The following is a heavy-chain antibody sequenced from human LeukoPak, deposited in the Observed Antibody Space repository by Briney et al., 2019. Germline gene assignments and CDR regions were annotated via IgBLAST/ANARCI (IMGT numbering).Heavy chain of an antibody. V-gene: IGHV1-2*02. CDR3: ARALGSSAGSL. J-gene: IGHJ4*02. D-gene: IGHD6-13*01. Sequence: ASVTVTFKASGYTFTALYIHWVRQAPGQGLEWMGWINPNNGDSDCPQKFKGRVTMTRDTSINTAYMEVSGLMSDDTAVYFCARALGSSAGSLWGKGTLVTVSS. CDR1: GYTFTALY. CDR2: INPNNGDS.